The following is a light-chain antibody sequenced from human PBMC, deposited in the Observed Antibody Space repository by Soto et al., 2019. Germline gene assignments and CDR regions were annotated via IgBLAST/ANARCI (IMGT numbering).Light chain of an antibody. V-gene: IGKV1-39*01. Sequence: IQMTQSPSSLSASVGDRVTITCGASQSISSYLNWNQQKPGKAPKLLIYAASSLQSGVPSRFSGSGSGTDFTLTISRLQPEDFATYYCQQSYITLGTFGQGTKVDTK. J-gene: IGKJ1*01. CDR2: AAS. CDR1: QSISSY. CDR3: QQSYITLGT.